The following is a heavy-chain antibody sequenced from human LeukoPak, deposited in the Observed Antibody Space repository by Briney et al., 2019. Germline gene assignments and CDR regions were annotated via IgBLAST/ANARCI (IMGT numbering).Heavy chain of an antibody. Sequence: SETLSLTCTVSGGSISSYYWSWIRQPPGKGLEWIGYIYYSGSTNYNPSLKSRVTISVDTSKNQFSLKLSSVTAADTAVYYCARDGGVGPSYFDYWGQGTLVTVSS. CDR1: GGSISSYY. J-gene: IGHJ4*02. D-gene: IGHD2-8*02. CDR2: IYYSGST. CDR3: ARDGGVGPSYFDY. V-gene: IGHV4-59*01.